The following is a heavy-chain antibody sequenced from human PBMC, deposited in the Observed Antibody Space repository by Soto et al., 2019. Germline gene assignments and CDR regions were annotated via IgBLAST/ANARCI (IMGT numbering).Heavy chain of an antibody. CDR3: AKERTGSNHDYGMDV. CDR1: GFTFSSYA. Sequence: EVQLVESGGGLVQPGGSLRLSCEGSGFTFSSYALSWVRLRPGRGLEWVAWISGSGTGTNSADSVKGRFTITRDNSKTTVYLQMNSLTVEETAVYYCAKERTGSNHDYGMDVWGQGTTVTVSS. CDR2: ISGSGTGT. J-gene: IGHJ6*02. V-gene: IGHV3-23*04. D-gene: IGHD1-26*01.